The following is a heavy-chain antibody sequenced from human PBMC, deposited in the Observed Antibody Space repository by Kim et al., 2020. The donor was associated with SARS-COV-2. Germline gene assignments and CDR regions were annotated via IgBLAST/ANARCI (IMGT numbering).Heavy chain of an antibody. J-gene: IGHJ4*02. CDR3: AKDIGIEMAKITGAFDY. D-gene: IGHD5-12*01. Sequence: VKVRLTISSDNAKSYLYLQMNSLRAEDTALYYCAKDIGIEMAKITGAFDYWGQGTLVTVSS. V-gene: IGHV3-9*01.